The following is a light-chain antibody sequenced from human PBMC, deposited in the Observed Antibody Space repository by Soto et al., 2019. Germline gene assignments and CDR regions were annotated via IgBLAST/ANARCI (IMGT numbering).Light chain of an antibody. V-gene: IGKV1-5*01. CDR2: DAS. Sequence: DIQMTQSPSTLSASVGDRVTITCRASQSISSWLAWYQQKPGKAAKLLIYDASSLESGVPSMCSGSGSGTEFTLSISSLQPDDFATYYCQQYKSYWTFGQGTKVDIK. J-gene: IGKJ1*01. CDR1: QSISSW. CDR3: QQYKSYWT.